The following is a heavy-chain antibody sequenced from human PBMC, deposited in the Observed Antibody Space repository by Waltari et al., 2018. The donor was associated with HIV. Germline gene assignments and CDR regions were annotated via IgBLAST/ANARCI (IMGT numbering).Heavy chain of an antibody. V-gene: IGHV4-4*07. Sequence: QVQLQESGPGLVKPSETLSLTCTVSGGSISSYYWSWIRQPAGKGLEWIGRIYTSGSTHYHPSLYVRVTISVDTSKNQFSLKLSSVTAADTAVYYCAGARPHPYSYDSSGYYPFDIWGQGTMVTVSS. D-gene: IGHD3-22*01. CDR3: AGARPHPYSYDSSGYYPFDI. CDR2: IYTSGST. J-gene: IGHJ3*02. CDR1: GGSISSYY.